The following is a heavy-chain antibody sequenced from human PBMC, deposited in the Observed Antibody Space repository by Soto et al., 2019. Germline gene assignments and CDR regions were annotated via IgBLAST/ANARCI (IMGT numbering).Heavy chain of an antibody. J-gene: IGHJ4*02. D-gene: IGHD6-19*01. CDR3: ARALLDSSGWYPPFDY. CDR1: GYTFTSYY. Sequence: AASVKVSCKASGYTFTSYYMHWVRQAPGQGLEWMGIINPSGGSTSYAQKFQGRVTMTRDTSTSTVYMELSSLRSDDTAVYYCARALLDSSGWYPPFDYWGQGTLVTVSS. CDR2: INPSGGST. V-gene: IGHV1-46*01.